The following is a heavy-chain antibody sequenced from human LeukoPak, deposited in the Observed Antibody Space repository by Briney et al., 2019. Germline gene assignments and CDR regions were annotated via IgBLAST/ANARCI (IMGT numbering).Heavy chain of an antibody. V-gene: IGHV3-20*04. CDR3: ARAPITSPFYFDY. Sequence: GRSLRLSCTASGFAVDEHGMSWVRQVPRKGMEWVSGSNWSGGSTGYADPLRGRFTISRDNAKNSLYLQMDSLRAEDTALYYCARAPITSPFYFDYWGQGTLVTVSS. D-gene: IGHD2-2*01. J-gene: IGHJ4*02. CDR1: GFAVDEHG. CDR2: SNWSGGST.